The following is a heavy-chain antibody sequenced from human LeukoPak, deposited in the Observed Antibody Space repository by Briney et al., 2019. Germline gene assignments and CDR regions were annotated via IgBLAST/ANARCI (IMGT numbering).Heavy chain of an antibody. J-gene: IGHJ4*02. CDR1: GGTFSSYA. Sequence: SVKVSCKASGGTFSSYAISWVRQAPGQGLEWMGGIIPIFGTANYAQKFQGRVTITADESTSTAYMELSSLRSADTAVYYCARVSSFPRGYFDYWGQGTLVTVSS. CDR2: IIPIFGTA. CDR3: ARVSSFPRGYFDY. D-gene: IGHD1-26*01. V-gene: IGHV1-69*01.